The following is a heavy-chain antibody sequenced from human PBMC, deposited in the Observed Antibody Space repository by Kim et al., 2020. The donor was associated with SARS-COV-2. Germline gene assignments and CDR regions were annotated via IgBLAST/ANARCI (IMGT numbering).Heavy chain of an antibody. Sequence: YEESLKGRFTISRDKAKNIVYFQMNSLRAYDTAIYYCVRGCGGECHGIDCWGQGTLVTVSS. D-gene: IGHD2-21*01. J-gene: IGHJ4*02. CDR3: VRGCGGECHGIDC. V-gene: IGHV3-74*01.